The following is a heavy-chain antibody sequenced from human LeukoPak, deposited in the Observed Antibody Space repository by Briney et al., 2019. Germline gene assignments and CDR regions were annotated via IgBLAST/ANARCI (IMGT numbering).Heavy chain of an antibody. J-gene: IGHJ4*02. CDR2: IYHSGST. Sequence: KSSETLSLTCTVSGGSISSSNWWSWVRQPPGKGLEWIGEIYHSGSTNYNPSLKSRVTISVDKSKNQFSLKLSSVTAADTAVYYCARVTQTYYYGSGSYNFDYWGQGTLVTVSS. CDR3: ARVTQTYYYGSGSYNFDY. CDR1: GGSISSSNW. V-gene: IGHV4-4*02. D-gene: IGHD3-10*01.